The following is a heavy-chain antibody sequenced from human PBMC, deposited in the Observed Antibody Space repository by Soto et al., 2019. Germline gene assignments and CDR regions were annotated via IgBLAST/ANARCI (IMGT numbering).Heavy chain of an antibody. J-gene: IGHJ4*02. CDR2: IIPIFGTA. CDR1: GGTFSSYA. CDR3: ARERRTGGYSSSPRFDY. V-gene: IGHV1-69*13. D-gene: IGHD6-6*01. Sequence: SVKVSCKASGGTFSSYAISWVRQAPGQGLEWMGGIIPIFGTANYAQKFQGRVTITADESTSTAYMELSSLRSEDTAVYYCARERRTGGYSSSPRFDYWGQGTLVTVSS.